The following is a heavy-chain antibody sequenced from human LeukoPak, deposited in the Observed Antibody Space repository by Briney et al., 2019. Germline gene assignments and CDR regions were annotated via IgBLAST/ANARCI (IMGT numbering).Heavy chain of an antibody. CDR1: GYTFTAYY. Sequence: GASVKASCNASGYTFTAYYVHWVRQAPGQGLEWMGRINSKSGGTNYAQKFQGRVTMTRDTSINTAYMELNRLRFDDTAVYYCARDLTGDSNWFGPWGQGTLVTVSS. CDR3: ARDLTGDSNWFGP. CDR2: INSKSGGT. V-gene: IGHV1-2*06. D-gene: IGHD3-9*01. J-gene: IGHJ5*02.